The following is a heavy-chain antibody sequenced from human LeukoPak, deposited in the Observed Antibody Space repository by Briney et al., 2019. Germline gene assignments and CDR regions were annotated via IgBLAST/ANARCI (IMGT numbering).Heavy chain of an antibody. CDR2: IHYGGST. CDR1: GGSISNSGFQ. D-gene: IGHD3-3*01. CDR3: ASWGGTIFPWDY. V-gene: IGHV4-39*01. J-gene: IGHJ4*02. Sequence: PSETLSLTCTVSGGSISNSGFQWGWIRQSPGKGLEWIGSIHYGGSTYYSPSLKSRVTISIDTSKKTFSLKLTSVTAADTAVYYWASWGGTIFPWDYWDQGPLVTVST.